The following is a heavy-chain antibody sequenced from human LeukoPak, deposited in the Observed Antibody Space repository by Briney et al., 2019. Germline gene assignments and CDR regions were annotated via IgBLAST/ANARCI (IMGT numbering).Heavy chain of an antibody. V-gene: IGHV4-38-2*02. D-gene: IGHD3-22*01. CDR2: IHHSGVT. Sequence: SETLSLTCTVSGYSISSGYYWSWIRQPPGKGLEWIATIHHSGVTYYNPSLKSRVTMSVDTSKNQSSLKLGSVTAAGTAVYYCARYTANTAGYSFDFWGQGALVTVSS. CDR1: GYSISSGYY. J-gene: IGHJ4*02. CDR3: ARYTANTAGYSFDF.